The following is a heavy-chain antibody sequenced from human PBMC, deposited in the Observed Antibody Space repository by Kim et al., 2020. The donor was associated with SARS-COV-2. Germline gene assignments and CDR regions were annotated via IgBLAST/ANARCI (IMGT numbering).Heavy chain of an antibody. D-gene: IGHD6-13*01. Sequence: GDSTYYAASVKGRFIISRDNSKNTLYLQMNSLRAEDAAVYYCAKDSSSSDYWGQGTLVTVSS. J-gene: IGHJ4*02. CDR2: GDST. V-gene: IGHV3-23*01. CDR3: AKDSSSSDY.